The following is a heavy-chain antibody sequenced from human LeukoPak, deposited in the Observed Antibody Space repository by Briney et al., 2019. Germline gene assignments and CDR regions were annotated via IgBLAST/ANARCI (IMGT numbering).Heavy chain of an antibody. Sequence: ASVKVSCKASGYTFTSYGISWVRQAPGQGLEWMGWISAYNGNTNYAQKLQGRVTMTIDTSTSTAYMELRSLRSDDTAVYYCARDGLNYGSGSYYAFDYWGQGTLVTVSS. D-gene: IGHD3-10*01. V-gene: IGHV1-18*01. J-gene: IGHJ4*02. CDR3: ARDGLNYGSGSYYAFDY. CDR2: ISAYNGNT. CDR1: GYTFTSYG.